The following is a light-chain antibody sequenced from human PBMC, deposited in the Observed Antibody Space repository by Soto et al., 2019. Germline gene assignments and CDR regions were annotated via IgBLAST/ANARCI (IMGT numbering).Light chain of an antibody. CDR1: SSDVGGYNY. CDR2: EVS. V-gene: IGLV2-14*01. J-gene: IGLJ1*01. CDR3: SSYTSSSILYV. Sequence: QSVLAQPASVSGSPGQSITISCTGTSSDVGGYNYVSWYQQHPGKAPKLMIYEVSNRPSGVSNRFSGSKSGNTASLTISGLQAEDEADYYCSSYTSSSILYVFGTETKVT.